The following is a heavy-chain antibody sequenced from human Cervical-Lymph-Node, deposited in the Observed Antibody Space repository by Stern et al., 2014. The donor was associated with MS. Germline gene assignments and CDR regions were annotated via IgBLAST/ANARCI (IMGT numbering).Heavy chain of an antibody. Sequence: QDQLVQSGPEVKKPGASVRVSCKASGYTFTSHYMHWVRQAPGQGLEWMGLINPSTGSSIYAQRCQGRVAMTRDTSSTTVYLELSSLTSEETALYYCARDVARKYYFDSWGQGTLVTVSS. CDR1: GYTFTSHY. CDR3: ARDVARKYYFDS. D-gene: IGHD2-21*01. J-gene: IGHJ4*02. CDR2: INPSTGSS. V-gene: IGHV1-46*01.